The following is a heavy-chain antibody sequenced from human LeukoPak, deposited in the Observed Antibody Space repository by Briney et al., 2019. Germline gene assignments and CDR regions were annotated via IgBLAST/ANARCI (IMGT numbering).Heavy chain of an antibody. CDR2: IYTSGST. J-gene: IGHJ4*02. CDR3: ARASEYSYGVDY. CDR1: GGSISSGSYY. V-gene: IGHV4-61*02. Sequence: SATLSLTCTVSGGSISSGSYYWSWIRQPAGKGLGWIGRIYTSGSTHYNPSLKSRVTISVDTSNNQFSLKLSSVTAADAAVYYCARASEYSYGVDYWGQGTLVTVSS. D-gene: IGHD5-18*01.